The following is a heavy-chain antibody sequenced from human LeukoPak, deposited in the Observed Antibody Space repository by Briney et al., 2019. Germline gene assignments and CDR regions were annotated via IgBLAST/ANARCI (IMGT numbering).Heavy chain of an antibody. D-gene: IGHD3-10*01. CDR3: VSGRYGSGSEIFDY. J-gene: IGHJ4*02. Sequence: GGSLRLSCAASGFTFSSYSMNWVRQAPGKGLEWVSSISSSSSYIYYADSVKGRFTISRDNAKNSLYLQMNSLRAEDTALYYCVSGRYGSGSEIFDYWGQGTLVTVSS. CDR1: GFTFSSYS. CDR2: ISSSSSYI. V-gene: IGHV3-21*04.